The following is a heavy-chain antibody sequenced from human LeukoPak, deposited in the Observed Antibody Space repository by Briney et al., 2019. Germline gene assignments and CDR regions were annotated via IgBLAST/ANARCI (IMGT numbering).Heavy chain of an antibody. Sequence: SVKLSCKASGGTFRLYAISCGRQAPGQGLESMRGIITISGTANYAQKFQGRVTITADESTNTAYMELSSLRAEDTGVYYCAREGDSSGWYLVDYWGQGTLVTVSS. D-gene: IGHD6-19*01. J-gene: IGHJ4*02. CDR2: IITISGTA. V-gene: IGHV1-69*13. CDR1: GGTFRLYA. CDR3: AREGDSSGWYLVDY.